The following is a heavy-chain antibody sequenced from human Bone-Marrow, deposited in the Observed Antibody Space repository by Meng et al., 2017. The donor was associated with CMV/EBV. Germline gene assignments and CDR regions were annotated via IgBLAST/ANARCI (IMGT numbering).Heavy chain of an antibody. CDR2: IIPIFGTA. J-gene: IGHJ4*02. Sequence: ASGCTFSNYGVNWVREAPGQGLEWMGGIIPIFGTANYAQKFQDRLTITTDESTTTAYMELSSLRSDDTAVYYCAREGVVGTTIYFDYWGQGTLVTVSS. D-gene: IGHD1-1*01. CDR3: AREGVVGTTIYFDY. V-gene: IGHV1-69*05. CDR1: GCTFSNYG.